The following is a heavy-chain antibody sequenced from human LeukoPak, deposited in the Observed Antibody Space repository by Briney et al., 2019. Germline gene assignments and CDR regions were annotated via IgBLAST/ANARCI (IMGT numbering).Heavy chain of an antibody. D-gene: IGHD3-3*01. CDR1: GFTFSSYA. J-gene: IGHJ6*02. V-gene: IGHV3-23*01. CDR2: ISGSGGST. CDR3: AKDGVIFGVVTYYYGMDV. Sequence: PGGSLRLSCAASGFTFSSYAMGWVRQAPGKGLEWVSAISGSGGSTYYADSVKGRFTISRDNSKNTLYLQMNSLRAEDTAVYYCAKDGVIFGVVTYYYGMDVWGQGTTVTVSS.